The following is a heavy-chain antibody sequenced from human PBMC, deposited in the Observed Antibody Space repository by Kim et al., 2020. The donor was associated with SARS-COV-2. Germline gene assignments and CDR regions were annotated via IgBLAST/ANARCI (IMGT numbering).Heavy chain of an antibody. CDR3: ARVIIAAAAHYYYGMDV. J-gene: IGHJ6*02. D-gene: IGHD6-13*01. Sequence: QGRVTITADESTSTAYMELSSLRSEDTAVYYCARVIIAAAAHYYYGMDVWGQGTTVTVSS. V-gene: IGHV1-69*01.